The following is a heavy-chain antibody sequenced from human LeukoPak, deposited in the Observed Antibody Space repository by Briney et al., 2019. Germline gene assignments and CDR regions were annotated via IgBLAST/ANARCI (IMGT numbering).Heavy chain of an antibody. CDR1: GFTFSSYS. J-gene: IGHJ4*02. D-gene: IGHD1-26*01. CDR2: ISSRSATI. CDR3: ARKGLGGELGGFDY. Sequence: GGSLRLSCTASGFTFSSYSMNWVRQAPGKGLEWVSYISSRSATIYYADSVKGRFTISRDNAKNSLYLQMNSLRVEDTALYYCARKGLGGELGGFDYWGQGTLVTVSS. V-gene: IGHV3-48*04.